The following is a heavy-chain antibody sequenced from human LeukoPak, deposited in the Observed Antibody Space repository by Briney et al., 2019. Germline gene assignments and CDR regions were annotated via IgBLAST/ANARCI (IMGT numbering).Heavy chain of an antibody. V-gene: IGHV3-30-3*01. CDR3: ARIRGGPIDY. J-gene: IGHJ4*02. D-gene: IGHD3-16*01. CDR1: GFTLSTYA. CDR2: ISYDGTDT. Sequence: PGRSLILSCAASGFTLSTYAMHWVRQAPGKVLEWVAVISYDGTDTYYADSVKGRFTISRDTSKNSLYLQMNSLRPEDTAVFYCARIRGGPIDYWGQGTLVTVSS.